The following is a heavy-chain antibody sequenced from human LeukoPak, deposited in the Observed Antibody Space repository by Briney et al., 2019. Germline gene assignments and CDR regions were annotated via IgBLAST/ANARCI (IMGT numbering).Heavy chain of an antibody. J-gene: IGHJ5*02. Sequence: GGSLRLSCAASGFTFSSYAMSWVRQAPGKGLEWVSAISGSGGSTYYADSVKGRFTISRDNSKNTLYLQMNSLRAEDTAVYCCAKPYMVRGVIQRFDPWGQGTLVTVSS. V-gene: IGHV3-23*01. CDR2: ISGSGGST. D-gene: IGHD3-10*01. CDR3: AKPYMVRGVIQRFDP. CDR1: GFTFSSYA.